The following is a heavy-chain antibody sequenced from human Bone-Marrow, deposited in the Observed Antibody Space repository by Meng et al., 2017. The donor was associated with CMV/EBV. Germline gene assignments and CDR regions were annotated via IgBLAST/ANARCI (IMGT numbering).Heavy chain of an antibody. V-gene: IGHV4-4*07. CDR1: GGSISSYY. CDR3: ARAMVRGVQRYFDY. D-gene: IGHD3-10*01. Sequence: VRLQGSGPGLGRPSETLSPTCTVSGGSISSYYWSWIRQPAGKGLEWIGRIYTSGSTNYNPSLKSRVTMSVDTSKNQFSLKLSSVTAADTAVYYCARAMVRGVQRYFDYWGQGTLVTVSS. J-gene: IGHJ4*02. CDR2: IYTSGST.